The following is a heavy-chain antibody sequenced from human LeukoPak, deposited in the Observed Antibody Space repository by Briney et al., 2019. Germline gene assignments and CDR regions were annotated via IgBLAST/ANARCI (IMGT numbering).Heavy chain of an antibody. CDR2: INPNSGGT. CDR3: ARPFYGDYSPFDY. CDR1: GYTFTGYY. V-gene: IGHV1-2*02. D-gene: IGHD4-17*01. J-gene: IGHJ4*02. Sequence: GASVKVSCKASGYTFTGYYMHWVRQAPGQGLEWMGWINPNSGGTNYAQKFQGRVTMTRDTSISTAYMELSRPRSDDTAVYYCARPFYGDYSPFDYWGQGTLVTVSS.